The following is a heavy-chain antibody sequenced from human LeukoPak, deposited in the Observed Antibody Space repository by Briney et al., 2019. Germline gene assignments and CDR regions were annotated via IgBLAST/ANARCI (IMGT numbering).Heavy chain of an antibody. D-gene: IGHD6-13*01. Sequence: PGGSLRLSCAASGFTFSSYGMHWVRQAPGKGLEWVAVIWYDGSNKYYADSVKGRSTISRDNSKNTLYLQMNSLRAEDTAVYYCARTYSSSWRDAFDIWGQGTMVTVSS. CDR1: GFTFSSYG. J-gene: IGHJ3*02. CDR3: ARTYSSSWRDAFDI. CDR2: IWYDGSNK. V-gene: IGHV3-33*01.